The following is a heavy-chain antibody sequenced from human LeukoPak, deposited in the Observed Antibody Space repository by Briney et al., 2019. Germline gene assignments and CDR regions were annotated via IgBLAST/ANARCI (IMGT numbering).Heavy chain of an antibody. J-gene: IGHJ4*02. CDR2: INHSGST. D-gene: IGHD1-26*01. CDR3: ARGGRGRLDY. Sequence: SETLSLTCAVYGGSFSGYYWSWIRQPPGKGLEWIGEINHSGSTNYNPSLKSRGTISVDTSKNQFSLKLSSVTAADAAMYYCARGGRGRLDYWGQGTLVTVSS. CDR1: GGSFSGYY. V-gene: IGHV4-34*01.